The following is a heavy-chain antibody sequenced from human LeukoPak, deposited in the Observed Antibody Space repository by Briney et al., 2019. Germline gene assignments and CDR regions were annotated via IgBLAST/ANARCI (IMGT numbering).Heavy chain of an antibody. CDR2: ISYDGSNK. J-gene: IGHJ3*02. D-gene: IGHD3-22*01. Sequence: GGSLRLSCAASGFTFSSYAMHWVRQAPGKGLEWVAVISYDGSNKYYADSVKGRFTISRDNSKNTLYLQMNSLRAEDTAVYYCARYGRNYYDSSGLGAFDIWGQGTMVTVSS. V-gene: IGHV3-30-3*01. CDR3: ARYGRNYYDSSGLGAFDI. CDR1: GFTFSSYA.